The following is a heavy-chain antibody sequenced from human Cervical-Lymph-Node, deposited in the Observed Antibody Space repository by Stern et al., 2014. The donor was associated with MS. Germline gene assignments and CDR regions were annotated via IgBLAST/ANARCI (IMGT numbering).Heavy chain of an antibody. D-gene: IGHD3-9*01. Sequence: QVQLVESGAEVKKPGDSVKVSCKASGYTFTSYGISWVRQAPGPGLEWMCWISASTGTTNYAQKLQGRVTMTTDTSTSTAYMELRSLRSDDTAVYYCARDQERYFDWPMDVWGQGTTVTVSS. V-gene: IGHV1-18*01. CDR1: GYTFTSYG. J-gene: IGHJ6*02. CDR3: ARDQERYFDWPMDV. CDR2: ISASTGTT.